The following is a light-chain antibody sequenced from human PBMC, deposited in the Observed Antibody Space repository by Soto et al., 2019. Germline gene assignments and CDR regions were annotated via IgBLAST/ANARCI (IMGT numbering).Light chain of an antibody. CDR3: QQYNNWPPWT. J-gene: IGKJ1*01. Sequence: EIVMTQSPATLSVSPGERATLSCRASQSVSSNLAWYQQKPGQAPRLLIYGASTRATGIPARFSGSGYGTEFTLTLSSLQSEDFAVYYCQQYNNWPPWTFGQGPKGEI. V-gene: IGKV3-15*01. CDR1: QSVSSN. CDR2: GAS.